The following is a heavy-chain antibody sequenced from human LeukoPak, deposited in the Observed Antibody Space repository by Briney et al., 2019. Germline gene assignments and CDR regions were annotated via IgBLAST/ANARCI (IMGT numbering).Heavy chain of an antibody. CDR1: GYTFTHYG. D-gene: IGHD3-22*01. Sequence: ASVKVSCKASGYTFTHYGFNWVRQAPGQGLEWMGWISGYNGNTNYAQKLQGRVTMTTDTSTTTAYMELRSLRSDDTAVYYCAREPRITMIVAGGIDYWGQGTLVTVSS. CDR3: AREPRITMIVAGGIDY. V-gene: IGHV1-18*01. CDR2: ISGYNGNT. J-gene: IGHJ4*02.